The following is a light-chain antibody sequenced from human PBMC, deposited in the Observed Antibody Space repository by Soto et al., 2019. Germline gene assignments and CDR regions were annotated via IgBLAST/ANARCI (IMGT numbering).Light chain of an antibody. J-gene: IGKJ1*01. CDR1: QSVSSSY. CDR3: QRYGTSPWT. CDR2: GAS. Sequence: EIVLTQSPGTLSLSPGERATLSCRASQSVSSSYLAWYQQKPGQAPRLLIYGASSRATGIPDRFSGSGSGTDFTLTFSRLEPEDFAVYYCQRYGTSPWTFGQGTRWIS. V-gene: IGKV3-20*01.